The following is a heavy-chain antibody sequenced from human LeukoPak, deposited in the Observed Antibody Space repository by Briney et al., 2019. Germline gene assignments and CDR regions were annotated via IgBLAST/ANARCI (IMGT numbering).Heavy chain of an antibody. CDR2: ISYDGSNK. D-gene: IGHD3-10*01. V-gene: IGHV3-30*18. CDR1: GFTFSSYG. CDR3: AKASITMVRGVIGY. J-gene: IGHJ4*02. Sequence: GGSLRLSCAASGFTFSSYGMHWVRQAPGKGLEWVAVISYDGSNKYYADSVKGRFTISRDNSKNTLYLQMNSLRAEDTAVYYCAKASITMVRGVIGYWGQGTLVTVSS.